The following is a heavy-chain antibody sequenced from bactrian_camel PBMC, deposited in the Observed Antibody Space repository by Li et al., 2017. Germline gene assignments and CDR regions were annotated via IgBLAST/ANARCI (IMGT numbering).Heavy chain of an antibody. Sequence: HVQLVESGGGSVQTGETLRLSCLGVGVTFEGADMNWYRQPPGKRCELVASISSDGRTYYTDSVKGRFTVSRDNAKNTVTLQMNSLQTEDTAVYYCATGYGTEYKYWGQGTQVTVS. J-gene: IGHJ4*01. CDR1: GVTFEGAD. D-gene: IGHD3*01. CDR2: ISSDGRT. CDR3: ATGYGTEYKY. V-gene: IGHV3S56*01.